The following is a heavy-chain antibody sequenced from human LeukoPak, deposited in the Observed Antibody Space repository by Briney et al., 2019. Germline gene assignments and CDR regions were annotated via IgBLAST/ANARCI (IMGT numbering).Heavy chain of an antibody. D-gene: IGHD2-15*01. J-gene: IGHJ4*02. CDR1: GGAISSGSNY. CDR3: ARGCSGGSCYSRLDN. Sequence: SETLSLTCTVSGGAISSGSNYWCWIRQPAGEGLEGIGRIYTSGSTNYNPSLKSRVTISVDTSKNQFSLKLSSLTAADTAVYYCARGCSGGSCYSRLDNWGQGTPVTVSS. V-gene: IGHV4-61*02. CDR2: IYTSGST.